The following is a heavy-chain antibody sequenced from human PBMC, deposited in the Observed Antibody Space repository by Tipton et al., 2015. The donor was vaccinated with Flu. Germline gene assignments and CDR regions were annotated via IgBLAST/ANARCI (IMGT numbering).Heavy chain of an antibody. Sequence: SLRLSCAASGFTFSRYWMSWVRQAPGKGLEWVANIKEDGSQKYYVDSVKGRFTISRGNAKNSVYLQMNSLRAEDTAVYYCARVTGAYDYSDYWGQGTLATVSS. CDR3: ARVTGAYDYSDY. CDR2: IKEDGSQK. CDR1: GFTFSRYW. D-gene: IGHD5-12*01. J-gene: IGHJ4*02. V-gene: IGHV3-7*01.